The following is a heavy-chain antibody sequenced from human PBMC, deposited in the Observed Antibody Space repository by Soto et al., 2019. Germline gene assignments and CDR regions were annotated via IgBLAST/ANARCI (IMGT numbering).Heavy chain of an antibody. D-gene: IGHD5-12*01. J-gene: IGHJ6*02. CDR3: ARDGIEAKSMDV. V-gene: IGHV3-33*01. CDR2: IWYDGSNK. CDR1: GFTFSSYG. Sequence: QVQLVESGGGVVQPGRSLRLSCAASGFTFSSYGMHWVRQAPGKGLEWVAVIWYDGSNKYYADSVKGRCTISRDNSKNTLFLQLNSLRAEDTDVYYCARDGIEAKSMDVWGQVTTVTVSS.